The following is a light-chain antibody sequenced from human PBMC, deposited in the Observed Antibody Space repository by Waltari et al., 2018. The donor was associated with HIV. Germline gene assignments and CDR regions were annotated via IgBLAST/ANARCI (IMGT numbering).Light chain of an antibody. CDR3: LLSFAGARPVV. CDR2: DTF. CDR1: TGPVTSGHH. J-gene: IGLJ2*01. Sequence: QAVVTREPSLTVSPGGTVTLTCGSSTGPVTSGHHPYWFQQKSGQAPRTLIYDTFSKHSWTPARFSGSLLGGKAALTLSGAQPEDEADYFCLLSFAGARPVVFGGGTKLTVL. V-gene: IGLV7-46*01.